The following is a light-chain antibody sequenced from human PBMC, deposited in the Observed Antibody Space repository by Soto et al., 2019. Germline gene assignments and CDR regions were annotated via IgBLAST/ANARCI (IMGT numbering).Light chain of an antibody. CDR3: QQYKSYST. J-gene: IGKJ4*01. CDR2: AAS. V-gene: IGKV1-39*01. CDR1: QSINTY. Sequence: DIQRTEFPSSLSASIGDRVTITCRASQSINTYLNWYQQQPGKAPNVLIYAASSLQSGVPSRLSGSGSGTEFTLTISSLKPDDFATYYCQQYKSYSTFGGGTKVDIK.